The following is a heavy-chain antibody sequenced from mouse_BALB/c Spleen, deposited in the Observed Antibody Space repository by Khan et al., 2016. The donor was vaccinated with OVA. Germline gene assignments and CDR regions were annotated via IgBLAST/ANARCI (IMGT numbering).Heavy chain of an antibody. V-gene: IGHV5-6*02. Sequence: DVMLVESGGDLVKPGGSLKLSCAASGFIFSSYSMSWVRQTPDKRLAWVATISSGGDYTYYPDHVKGRFTISSDHAKNTMYMQMNRLKSEDTALYYGASHLTASFAYWGQGTLVTVSA. J-gene: IGHJ3*01. D-gene: IGHD4-1*01. CDR2: ISSGGDYT. CDR1: GFIFSSYS. CDR3: ASHLTASFAY.